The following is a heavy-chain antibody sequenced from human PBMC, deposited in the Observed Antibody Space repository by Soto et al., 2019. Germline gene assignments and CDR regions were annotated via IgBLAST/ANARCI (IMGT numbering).Heavy chain of an antibody. Sequence: GGSLRLSCAASGFTFSSYWMHWVRQAPGKGLVWVSRINSDGSSTSYADSVKGRFTISRDNAKDTLYLQMNSLRAEDTAVYYCAREAECSSTSCYGALDYWGQGTLVTVSS. CDR1: GFTFSSYW. J-gene: IGHJ4*02. D-gene: IGHD2-2*01. V-gene: IGHV3-74*01. CDR2: INSDGSST. CDR3: AREAECSSTSCYGALDY.